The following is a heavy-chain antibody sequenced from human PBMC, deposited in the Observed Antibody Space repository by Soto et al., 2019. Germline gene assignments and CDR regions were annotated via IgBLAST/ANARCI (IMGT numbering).Heavy chain of an antibody. CDR3: ARTDSSGYYFVY. V-gene: IGHV4-31*03. CDR1: GDFISSGGYY. Sequence: SETLSLTCTVSGDFISSGGYYWSWIRQLPGKGLEWIGYIYSSGTTYYNPSLKSRITISVDTSKNQFSLNLSFVTAADTAVYYCARTDSSGYYFVYWGQGTLVTVSS. D-gene: IGHD3-22*01. J-gene: IGHJ4*02. CDR2: IYSSGTT.